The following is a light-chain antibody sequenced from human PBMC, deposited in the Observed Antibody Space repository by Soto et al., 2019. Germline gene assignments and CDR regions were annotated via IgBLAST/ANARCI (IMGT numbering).Light chain of an antibody. CDR3: QSYDSSLSAVV. CDR2: VNS. J-gene: IGLJ2*01. V-gene: IGLV1-40*01. CDR1: SSNIGAGYD. Sequence: QSVLTQPPSVSGAPGQRVTMSSTGSSSNIGAGYDVHWYQQLPGTAPKLLIYVNSNRPSGVPDRFSGSKSGTSASLAITGLQAEDEADYYCQSYDSSLSAVVFGGGTKVTVL.